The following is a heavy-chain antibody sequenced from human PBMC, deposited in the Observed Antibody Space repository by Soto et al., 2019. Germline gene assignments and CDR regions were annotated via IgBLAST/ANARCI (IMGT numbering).Heavy chain of an antibody. J-gene: IGHJ4*02. CDR2: INHSGST. CDR1: GGSFSGYY. Sequence: SETLSLTCAVYGGSFSGYYWSWIRQPPGKGLEWIGEINHSGSTNYNPSLKSRVTISVDTSKNQFSLKLSSVTAADTAVYYCARGRTFGYWGQGTLVTVSS. V-gene: IGHV4-34*01. CDR3: ARGRTFGY.